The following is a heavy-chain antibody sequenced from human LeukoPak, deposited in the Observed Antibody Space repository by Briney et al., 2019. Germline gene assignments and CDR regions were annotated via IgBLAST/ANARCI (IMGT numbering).Heavy chain of an antibody. CDR1: GFTFSSYS. D-gene: IGHD2-2*01. CDR3: ARDLVVPAAMGYFDY. V-gene: IGHV3-21*04. CDR2: ISSSSSYI. J-gene: IGHJ4*02. Sequence: PGGSLRLSCAASGFTFSSYSMNWARQAPGKGLEWVSSISSSSSYIYYADSVKGRFTISRDNAKNSLYLQMNSLRAEDTTVYYCARDLVVPAAMGYFDYWGRGTLVTVSS.